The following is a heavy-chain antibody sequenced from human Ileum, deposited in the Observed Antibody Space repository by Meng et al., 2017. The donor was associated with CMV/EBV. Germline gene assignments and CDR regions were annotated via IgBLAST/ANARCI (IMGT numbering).Heavy chain of an antibody. D-gene: IGHD2-2*02. CDR2: ISSSSSTI. CDR3: AKEAGTVPAAIPGVIVYYYYGMDV. V-gene: IGHV3-48*04. CDR1: GFTFSSYS. Sequence: GESLKISCAASGFTFSSYSMNWVRQAPGKGLEWVSYISSSSSTIYYADSVKGRFTISRDNAKNSLYLQMNSLRAEDTAVHYCAKEAGTVPAAIPGVIVYYYYGMDVWGQGTTVTVSS. J-gene: IGHJ6*02.